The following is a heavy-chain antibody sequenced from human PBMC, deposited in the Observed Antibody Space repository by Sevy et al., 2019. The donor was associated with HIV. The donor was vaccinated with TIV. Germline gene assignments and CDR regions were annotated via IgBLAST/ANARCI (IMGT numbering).Heavy chain of an antibody. CDR3: ARVAQQITIFGVVISGPTDY. V-gene: IGHV2-5*01. CDR1: GFSLSTSGVG. Sequence: SGPTLVNPTQTLTLTCTFSGFSLSTSGVGVGWIRQPPGKALEWLALIYWNDDKRYSPSLKSRLTITKDTSKNQVVLTMTNMDPVDTATYYCARVAQQITIFGVVISGPTDYWGQGTLVTVSS. J-gene: IGHJ4*02. D-gene: IGHD3-3*01. CDR2: IYWNDDK.